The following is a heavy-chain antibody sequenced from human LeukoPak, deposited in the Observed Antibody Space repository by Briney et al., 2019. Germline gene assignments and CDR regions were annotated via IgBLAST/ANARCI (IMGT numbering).Heavy chain of an antibody. D-gene: IGHD5-12*01. CDR1: GGSISSSSYY. CDR3: ARKYSGYVGY. Sequence: PSETLSLTCTVSGGSISSSSYYWGWIRQPPGKGLEWIGSIYYSGSTYYNPSLKSRVTISVDTSKNQFSLKLSSVTAADTAVYYCARKYSGYVGYWGQGTLVTVSS. J-gene: IGHJ4*02. CDR2: IYYSGST. V-gene: IGHV4-39*07.